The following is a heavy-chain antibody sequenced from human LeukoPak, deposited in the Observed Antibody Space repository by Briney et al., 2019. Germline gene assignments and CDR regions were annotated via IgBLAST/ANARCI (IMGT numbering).Heavy chain of an antibody. CDR1: GFTVSSNY. CDR3: ARASNLPACLDV. D-gene: IGHD2-2*01. V-gene: IGHV3-66*01. Sequence: GGSLRLSCAASGFTVSSNYMSWVRQAPGKGLEWVSVIYSGGSTYYADSVKGRFTISRDNSKNTLYLQMNSLRAEDTAVYYCARASNLPACLDVWGQGTTVTVSS. CDR2: IYSGGST. J-gene: IGHJ6*02.